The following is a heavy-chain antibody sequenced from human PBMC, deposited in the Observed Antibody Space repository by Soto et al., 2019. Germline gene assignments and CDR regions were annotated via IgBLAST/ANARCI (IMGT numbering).Heavy chain of an antibody. Sequence: PSETLSLTCTVTGGTISGYYWTWIRQSAGVGLEWIGRIYSSGSTNYNPSLKSRVTISLDTSMNHFSLRLSSVTAADTAVYYCARGQRFSDWFDPWGQGTLVTVSS. CDR2: IYSSGST. D-gene: IGHD3-3*01. V-gene: IGHV4-4*07. CDR1: GGTISGYY. J-gene: IGHJ5*02. CDR3: ARGQRFSDWFDP.